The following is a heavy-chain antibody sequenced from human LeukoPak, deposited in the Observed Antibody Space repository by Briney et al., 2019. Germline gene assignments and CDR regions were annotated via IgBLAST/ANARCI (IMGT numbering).Heavy chain of an antibody. V-gene: IGHV3-15*01. D-gene: IGHD1-26*01. J-gene: IGHJ4*02. CDR1: GFTLSNAW. CDR2: IKSKTDGGTT. Sequence: GGSHRLSCAASGFTLSNAWMSWVRQAAGKGLEWVGRIKSKTDGGTTEYAAPVKGRFTVSRDDSENTLYLQMNSLKTEDTAVYYCTTELRWEPSTNDYWGQGTLVTVSS. CDR3: TTELRWEPSTNDY.